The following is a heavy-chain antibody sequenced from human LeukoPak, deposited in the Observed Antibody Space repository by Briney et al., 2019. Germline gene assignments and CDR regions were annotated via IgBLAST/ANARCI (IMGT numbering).Heavy chain of an antibody. Sequence: ASVKVSFKTSGYSFTSYYIHWVRQAPGQGLEWMGIINPSGGSTTYAQKFQGRLTMASDTSTSTVYMELSSLRSEDTAMYYCARSSAYYNEADIWGQGTMVTVSS. CDR2: INPSGGST. CDR1: GYSFTSYY. D-gene: IGHD1-26*01. V-gene: IGHV1-46*01. CDR3: ARSSAYYNEADI. J-gene: IGHJ3*02.